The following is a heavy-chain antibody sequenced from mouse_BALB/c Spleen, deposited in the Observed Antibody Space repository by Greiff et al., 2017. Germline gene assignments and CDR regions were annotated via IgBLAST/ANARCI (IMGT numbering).Heavy chain of an antibody. CDR3: ARLSQYGNSWFAY. V-gene: IGHV5-6*01. CDR2: ISSGGSYT. CDR1: GFTFSSYG. J-gene: IGHJ3*01. Sequence: EVQLVESGGDLVKPGGSLKLSCAASGFTFSSYGMSWVRQTPDKRLEWVATISSGGSYTYYPDSVKGRFTISRDNAKNTLYLQMSSLKSEDTAMYYCARLSQYGNSWFAYWGQGTLVTVSA. D-gene: IGHD2-10*02.